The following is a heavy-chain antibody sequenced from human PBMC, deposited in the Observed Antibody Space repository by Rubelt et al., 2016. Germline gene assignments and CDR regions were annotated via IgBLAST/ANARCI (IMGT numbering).Heavy chain of an antibody. D-gene: IGHD3-16*01. Sequence: QVQLQQWGAGLLKPSETLSLSCAVSDASISSYYWSWIRQPPGKGLEWIGYISYSGTTNYNPSLKSRVTISVDTSTNQFYRNVSAVTAADTAVEHCARAGGSFASGPYYYGMDVWGRGTTVIVSS. CDR3: ARAGGSFASGPYYYGMDV. CDR2: ISYSGTT. J-gene: IGHJ6*02. CDR1: DASISSYY. V-gene: IGHV4-59*01.